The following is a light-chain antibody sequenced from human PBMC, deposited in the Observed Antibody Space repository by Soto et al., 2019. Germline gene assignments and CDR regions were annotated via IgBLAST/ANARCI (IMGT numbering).Light chain of an antibody. J-gene: IGKJ4*01. Sequence: EIVLTQSPATLYLSPGERATLSCRASQSVSSYLAWYQQKPGQAPRLLIYDASNRATGIPARFSGSGSGTDFTLTISSLEPEDFAVYYCEQRSNWSPLTFGGGTKVEIK. CDR2: DAS. V-gene: IGKV3-11*01. CDR3: EQRSNWSPLT. CDR1: QSVSSY.